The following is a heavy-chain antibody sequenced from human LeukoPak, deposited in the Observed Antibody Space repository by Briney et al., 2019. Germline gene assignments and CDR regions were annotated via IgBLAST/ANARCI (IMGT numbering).Heavy chain of an antibody. CDR2: IYHSGST. V-gene: IGHV4-39*07. CDR1: GGSISSSSYY. Sequence: PSETLSLTCTVSGGSISSSSYYWGWIRQPPGKGLEWIGSIYHSGSTYYNPSLKSRVTISVDTSKNQFSLKLSSVTAADTAVYYCASQVRGVTAFDYWGQGTLVTVSS. D-gene: IGHD3-10*01. CDR3: ASQVRGVTAFDY. J-gene: IGHJ4*02.